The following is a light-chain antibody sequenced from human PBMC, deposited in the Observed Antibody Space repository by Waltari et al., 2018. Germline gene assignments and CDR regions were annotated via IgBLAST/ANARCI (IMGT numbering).Light chain of an antibody. V-gene: IGKV3-20*01. CDR1: QSVSSSY. Sequence: EIVLTQSPGTLSLSPGERATLSCRASQSVSSSYLAWYQQKPGQAPRLLIYGASSRATGIPDRFSGSGSGTDFTLTISRLEPKDFAVYYCKQYGRSWNTFGQGTKLEIK. CDR3: KQYGRSWNT. CDR2: GAS. J-gene: IGKJ2*01.